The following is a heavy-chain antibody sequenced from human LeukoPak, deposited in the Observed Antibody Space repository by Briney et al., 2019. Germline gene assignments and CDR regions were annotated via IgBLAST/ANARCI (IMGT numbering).Heavy chain of an antibody. J-gene: IGHJ4*02. CDR1: GFTFSSYA. Sequence: GVSLRLSCAASGFTFSSYAMSWVRQAPGKGLEWVSAISGSGGSTYYADSVKGRFTISRDNSKNTLYLQMNSLRAEDTAVYYCAKVLAAFWSGYDYWGQGTLVTVSS. CDR3: AKVLAAFWSGYDY. V-gene: IGHV3-23*01. CDR2: ISGSGGST. D-gene: IGHD3-3*01.